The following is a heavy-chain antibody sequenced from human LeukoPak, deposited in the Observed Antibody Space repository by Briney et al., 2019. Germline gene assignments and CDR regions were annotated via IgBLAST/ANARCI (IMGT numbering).Heavy chain of an antibody. Sequence: GASVKVSCKASGYTFTSYAMNWVRQAPGQGLEWMGWINTNTGNPTYAQGFTGRFVFSLDTSVSTAYLQISSLKAEDTAVYYCARAPSLALERRLFRRVDWFDPWGQGTLVTVSS. J-gene: IGHJ5*02. CDR1: GYTFTSYA. CDR3: ARAPSLALERRLFRRVDWFDP. CDR2: INTNTGNP. D-gene: IGHD1-1*01. V-gene: IGHV7-4-1*02.